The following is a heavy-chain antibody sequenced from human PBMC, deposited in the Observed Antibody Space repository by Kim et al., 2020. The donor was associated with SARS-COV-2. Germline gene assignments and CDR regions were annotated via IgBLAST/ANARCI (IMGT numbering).Heavy chain of an antibody. CDR3: ARHGSETYYDY. CDR1: GGPISSYD. D-gene: IGHD1-26*01. V-gene: IGHV4-59*08. J-gene: IGHJ4*02. CDR2: IYDSGST. Sequence: SETLSLTCTVSGGPISSYDWSWIRQPPGKGLEWIAYIYDSGSTNYNPSLKSRVTISVDTSKNQFSLNLSSVTAADTAVYYCARHGSETYYDYWGQGTLVTVSS.